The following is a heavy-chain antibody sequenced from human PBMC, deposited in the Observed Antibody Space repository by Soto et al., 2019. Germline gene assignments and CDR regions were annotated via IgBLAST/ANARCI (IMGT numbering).Heavy chain of an antibody. CDR1: GYTFTSDY. Sequence: ASVKVSCKASGYTFTSDYMHWVRQSPGQGLEWMARINPSGGSTIYSQNFQDRLSVTRDTSKNTLNLQMNSLRAEDTAVYYCVRGNGNNYGHFDYWGQGTLVTVSS. CDR3: VRGNGNNYGHFDY. V-gene: IGHV1-46*01. CDR2: INPSGGST. J-gene: IGHJ4*02. D-gene: IGHD5-18*01.